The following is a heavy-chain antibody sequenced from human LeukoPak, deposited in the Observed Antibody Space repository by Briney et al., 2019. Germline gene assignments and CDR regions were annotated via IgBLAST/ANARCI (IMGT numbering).Heavy chain of an antibody. D-gene: IGHD6-13*01. CDR2: IYSGGST. Sequence: GGSLRLSCAASGFTVSSNYMSWVRRAPGKGLEWVSVIYSGGSTYYADPVKGRFTISRDNSKNTLYLQMNSLRAEDTAVYYCARDRGQQLAIYYWGQGTLVTVSS. J-gene: IGHJ4*02. CDR3: ARDRGQQLAIYY. V-gene: IGHV3-53*01. CDR1: GFTVSSNY.